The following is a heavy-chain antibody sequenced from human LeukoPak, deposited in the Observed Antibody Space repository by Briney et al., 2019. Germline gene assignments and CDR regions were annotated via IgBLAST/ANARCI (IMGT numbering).Heavy chain of an antibody. V-gene: IGHV1-2*06. J-gene: IGHJ4*02. CDR1: GYTFTGYY. D-gene: IGHD1-20*01. CDR2: INPNSGGT. Sequence: ASVKVSCKASGYTFTGYYMHWARQAPGQGREWMGRINPNSGGTNYAQKFQGRVTMTRDTSISTAYMELSRLRSDDTAVYYCARVNRGITGTVDYWGQGTLVTVSS. CDR3: ARVNRGITGTVDY.